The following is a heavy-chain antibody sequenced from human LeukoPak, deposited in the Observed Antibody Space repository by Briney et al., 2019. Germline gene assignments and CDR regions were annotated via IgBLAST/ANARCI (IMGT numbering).Heavy chain of an antibody. Sequence: GAPVKVSCKASGGTFSSYAISWVRQAPGQGLEWMGGIIPIFGTANYAQKFQGRVTITADESTSTAYMELSSLRSEDTAVYYCARADFGGATLWFDPWGQGTLVTVPS. D-gene: IGHD1-26*01. J-gene: IGHJ5*02. CDR3: ARADFGGATLWFDP. CDR2: IIPIFGTA. V-gene: IGHV1-69*13. CDR1: GGTFSSYA.